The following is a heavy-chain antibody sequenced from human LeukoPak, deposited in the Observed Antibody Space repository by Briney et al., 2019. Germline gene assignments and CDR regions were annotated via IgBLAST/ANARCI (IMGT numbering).Heavy chain of an antibody. V-gene: IGHV1-69*04. Sequence: SVKVSCKASGGTFSSYAISWVRQAPGQGLEWMGRIIPILGIANYAQKFQGRVTITADKSTSTAYMELSSLRSEDTAVYYCAKLISGSSNRSDYWGQGTLVTVSS. J-gene: IGHJ4*02. CDR1: GGTFSSYA. CDR3: AKLISGSSNRSDY. D-gene: IGHD1-26*01. CDR2: IIPILGIA.